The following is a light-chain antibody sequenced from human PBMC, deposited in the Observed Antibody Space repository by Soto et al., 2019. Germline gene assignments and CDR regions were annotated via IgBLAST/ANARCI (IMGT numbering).Light chain of an antibody. CDR2: GVT. Sequence: QSALTQSASVSGSPGQSITISCTGTSSDVGGYKYVSWYQQHPGKAPKLMIYGVTYRPSGVSNRFSGSKSGNTASLTISGLQAEDEGDYYCSSYTSISTVVFGGGTKVTVL. CDR1: SSDVGGYKY. CDR3: SSYTSISTVV. V-gene: IGLV2-14*03. J-gene: IGLJ2*01.